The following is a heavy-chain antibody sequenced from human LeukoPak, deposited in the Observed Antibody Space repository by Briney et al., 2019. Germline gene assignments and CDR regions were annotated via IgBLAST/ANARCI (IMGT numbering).Heavy chain of an antibody. J-gene: IGHJ4*02. CDR3: ARAPGMEWLPDY. D-gene: IGHD3-3*01. CDR1: GYTFTGYY. CDR2: INPNSGGT. V-gene: IGHV1-2*06. Sequence: ASVKVSCKASGYTFTGYYMHWVRQAPGQGLEWMGRINPNSGGTNYAQKFQGRVTMTRDTSISTAYMELSRLRSDDTAVCYCARAPGMEWLPDYWGQGTLVTVSS.